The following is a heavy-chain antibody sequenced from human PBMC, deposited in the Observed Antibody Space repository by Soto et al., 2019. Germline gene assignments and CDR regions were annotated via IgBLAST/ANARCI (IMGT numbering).Heavy chain of an antibody. Sequence: PSETLSLTCTVSGGSISSGGCYWSWIRQNPGKGLEWIGFIYYSGSTYYNPSLKSRVTISVDTSKNQFSLKLSSVTAADTAVYYCARDGVATLGDAFDIWGQGTMVTVSS. D-gene: IGHD5-12*01. J-gene: IGHJ3*02. V-gene: IGHV4-31*03. CDR3: ARDGVATLGDAFDI. CDR2: IYYSGST. CDR1: GGSISSGGCY.